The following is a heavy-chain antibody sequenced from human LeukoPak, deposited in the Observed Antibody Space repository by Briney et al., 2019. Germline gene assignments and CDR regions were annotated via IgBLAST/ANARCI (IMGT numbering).Heavy chain of an antibody. D-gene: IGHD4-11*01. Sequence: GGSLRLSCAASGFTFSSYGTHWVRQAPGKGLAWVAVIWYDGSNKYYADSVKGRFTISRDNSKNTLYLQMNSLRAEDTAVYYCARERLQSLDYWGQGTLVTVSS. V-gene: IGHV3-33*01. CDR2: IWYDGSNK. CDR3: ARERLQSLDY. J-gene: IGHJ4*02. CDR1: GFTFSSYG.